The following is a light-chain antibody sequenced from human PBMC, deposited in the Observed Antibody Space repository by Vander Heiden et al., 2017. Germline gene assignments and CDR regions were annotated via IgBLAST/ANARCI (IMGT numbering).Light chain of an antibody. CDR3: QQYYSYPHT. CDR2: AAS. Sequence: AIRMTQSPSSFSASTGDRVTITYRASQGISSYLAWYQQKPGQAPKLLIYAASTLQSGVPSRFSGSGSGTDFTLTISCLQSEDFATYYCQQYYSYPHTFGGGTKVEIK. V-gene: IGKV1-8*01. CDR1: QGISSY. J-gene: IGKJ4*01.